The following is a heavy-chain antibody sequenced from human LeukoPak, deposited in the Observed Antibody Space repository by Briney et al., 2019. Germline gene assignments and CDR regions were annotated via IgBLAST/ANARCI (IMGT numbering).Heavy chain of an antibody. CDR2: IYYSGST. D-gene: IGHD3-22*01. V-gene: IGHV4-59*01. CDR1: GGSISSYY. CDR3: ARDRYYYDSSGFSWFDP. J-gene: IGHJ5*02. Sequence: SETLSLTCTVSGGSISSYYWSWIRQPPGKGLEWIGYIYYSGSTNYNPSLKSRVTISVDTSKNQFSLKLSSVTAADTAAYYCARDRYYYDSSGFSWFDPWGQGTLVTVSS.